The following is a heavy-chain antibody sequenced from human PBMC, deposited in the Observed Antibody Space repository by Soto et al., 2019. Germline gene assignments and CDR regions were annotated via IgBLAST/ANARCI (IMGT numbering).Heavy chain of an antibody. D-gene: IGHD3-10*01. J-gene: IGHJ5*02. CDR2: ISGSGGST. V-gene: IGHV3-23*01. CDR3: AKGGDYGSGVFDP. CDR1: GFTFSSYA. Sequence: EVQLLESGGGLVQPGGSLRLSCAASGFTFSSYAMSWVRQAPGKGLEWVSAISGSGGSTYYADSVKGRFTISRDNSKNPQYLEMNSLRAEETAVYYCAKGGDYGSGVFDPWGQGTRVTVSS.